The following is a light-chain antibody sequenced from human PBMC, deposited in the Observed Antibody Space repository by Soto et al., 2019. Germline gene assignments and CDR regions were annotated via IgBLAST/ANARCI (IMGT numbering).Light chain of an antibody. CDR1: QSVSSN. CDR3: QHYNNWPRT. CDR2: GAS. J-gene: IGKJ1*01. V-gene: IGKV3-15*01. Sequence: EIVMTQSPATLSVSPGERATLSCRASQSVSSNLAWYQQKPGQAPRLLIYGASTRATGIPARFSGSGSGTDFTLTISSLKSEDFAVYYCQHYNNWPRTFGQGTKVEIK.